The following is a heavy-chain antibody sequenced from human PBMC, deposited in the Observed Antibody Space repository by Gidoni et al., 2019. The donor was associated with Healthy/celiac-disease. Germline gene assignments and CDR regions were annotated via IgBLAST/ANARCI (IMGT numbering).Heavy chain of an antibody. J-gene: IGHJ6*02. CDR3: ARAVYGSGSYPYYYYYGMDV. D-gene: IGHD3-10*01. V-gene: IGHV1-69*01. CDR2: ILPIFGTA. CDR1: GGTFSSYA. Sequence: QVQLVQSGAEVQKPGSSVKVSCKASGGTFSSYAISWVRQAPGQGLEWMGGILPIFGTANYAQKFQGRVTITADESTSTAYMELSSLRSEDTAVYYCARAVYGSGSYPYYYYYGMDVWGQGTTVTVSS.